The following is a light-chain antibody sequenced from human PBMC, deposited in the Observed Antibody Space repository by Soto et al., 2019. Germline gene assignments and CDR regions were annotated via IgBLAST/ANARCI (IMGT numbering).Light chain of an antibody. Sequence: EIVLTQSPGTLSLSPGERATLSCRASQSVSSSYLAWYQQKPGQAPRLLIYGASSRATGIPDRFSGSGSGTDFTLTIRRLEPEDFAVYYCQQYGRSLQTFGQGTKVDIK. J-gene: IGKJ1*01. CDR2: GAS. CDR1: QSVSSSY. V-gene: IGKV3-20*01. CDR3: QQYGRSLQT.